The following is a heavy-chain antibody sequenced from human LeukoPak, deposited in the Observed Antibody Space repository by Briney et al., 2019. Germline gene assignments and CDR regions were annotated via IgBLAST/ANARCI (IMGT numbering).Heavy chain of an antibody. D-gene: IGHD2-2*01. J-gene: IGHJ6*03. CDR1: GGTFSSYA. V-gene: IGHV1-69*05. Sequence: SVKVSCKASGGTFSSYAISWVRQAPGQGLEWMGGIIPIFGTANYAQKFQGRVTITTDESTSTAYMELSSLRSEDTAVYYCARDGGYCNSTSCRPPDYYYYYYMDVWGKGTTVTVSS. CDR2: IIPIFGTA. CDR3: ARDGGYCNSTSCRPPDYYYYYYMDV.